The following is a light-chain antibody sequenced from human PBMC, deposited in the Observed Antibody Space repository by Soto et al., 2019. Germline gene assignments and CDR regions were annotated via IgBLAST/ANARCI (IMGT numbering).Light chain of an antibody. Sequence: QSLLTKPASLSGSPGQSITISCTGTSSDVGVYNYVSWYQQHPGKAPKLMIYEVSNRPSGVSHRFSGSKSGNTASLTISGLQAGDEADYYCSSYTTNNTRVFGTGTKVTVL. J-gene: IGLJ1*01. V-gene: IGLV2-14*01. CDR1: SSDVGVYNY. CDR3: SSYTTNNTRV. CDR2: EVS.